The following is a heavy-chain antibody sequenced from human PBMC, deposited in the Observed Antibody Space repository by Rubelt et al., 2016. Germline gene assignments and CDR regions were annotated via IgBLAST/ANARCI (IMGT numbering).Heavy chain of an antibody. D-gene: IGHD1-26*01. CDR2: IKQDGSDN. J-gene: IGHJ4*02. Sequence: EVQLLEFGGGLVQPGGSLRLSCAASGFTFNTYWMHWVRQAPGKGLEWVANIKQDGSDNYYLDSVKGRFTMSRDNAKNSLSLQMNSLRAEDTAIYYCVRAVGVGDSYWGQGTLVTVSS. CDR1: GFTFNTYW. V-gene: IGHV3-7*04. CDR3: VRAVGVGDSY.